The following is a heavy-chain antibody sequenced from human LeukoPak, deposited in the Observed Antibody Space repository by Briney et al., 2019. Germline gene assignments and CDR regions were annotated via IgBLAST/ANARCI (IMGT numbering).Heavy chain of an antibody. CDR1: GFTFSSYW. V-gene: IGHV3-7*01. D-gene: IGHD1-1*01. J-gene: IGHJ4*02. Sequence: GGSLRLSCAASGFTFSSYWMTWVRQAPGKGLEWVANIKQDGSEKYYVDSVKGRFTISRDNAKNSLYLQMNSMRAEDTAVYYCARGPYSDNWSYVFDYWGQGTLVTVAS. CDR3: ARGPYSDNWSYVFDY. CDR2: IKQDGSEK.